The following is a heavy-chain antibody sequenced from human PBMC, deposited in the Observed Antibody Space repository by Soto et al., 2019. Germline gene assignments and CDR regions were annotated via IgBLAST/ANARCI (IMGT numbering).Heavy chain of an antibody. J-gene: IGHJ6*02. D-gene: IGHD3-3*01. V-gene: IGHV4-61*01. CDR3: ARDNRAADFWRDKDYGLDV. CDR2: VHRSVST. Sequence: SETLSLTCTVSGDFVNSGNYYWTWMRQPPGKGLEWIGYVHRSVSTNYNPSLKSRVTIVLDTSKNRFSLRLESVAAADTGVYYCARDNRAADFWRDKDYGLDVWGQGTTVTVSS. CDR1: GDFVNSGNYY.